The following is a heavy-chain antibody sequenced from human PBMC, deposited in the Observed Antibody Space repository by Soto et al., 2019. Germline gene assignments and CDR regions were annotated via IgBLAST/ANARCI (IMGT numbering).Heavy chain of an antibody. CDR3: ATSVNSAMAFDY. Sequence: QVQLVQSGAEVKKPGASVKVSCKASGYTFTHYYMHWVRQAPGQGLGWMGIINPNGGRTTYAQKFLAGFTMTRDTSTSTVYLELGSLKSDDSAVYYCATSVNSAMAFDYWGQGTRVTVSS. D-gene: IGHD5-18*01. CDR1: GYTFTHYY. J-gene: IGHJ4*02. CDR2: INPNGGRT. V-gene: IGHV1-46*01.